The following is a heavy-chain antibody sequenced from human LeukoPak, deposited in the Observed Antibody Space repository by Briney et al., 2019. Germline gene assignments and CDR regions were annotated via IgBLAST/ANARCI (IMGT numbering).Heavy chain of an antibody. V-gene: IGHV4-34*01. J-gene: IGHJ4*02. CDR2: INHSGST. CDR1: GGSFSGYY. Sequence: PSETLSLTCAVYGGSFSGYYWSWIRQPPGKGLEWIGEINHSGSTNYNPSLKSRVTISVDTSKNQCSLKLSSVTAADTAVYYCARGLRYYYDSSGYYTDWGQGTLVTVSS. CDR3: ARGLRYYYDSSGYYTD. D-gene: IGHD3-22*01.